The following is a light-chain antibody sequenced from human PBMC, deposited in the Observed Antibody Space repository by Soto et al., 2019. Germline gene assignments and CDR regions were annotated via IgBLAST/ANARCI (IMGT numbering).Light chain of an antibody. J-gene: IGKJ5*01. CDR3: QQYGSSLSIT. CDR1: QSVSSSY. Sequence: EIVLTQSPGTLSLSPGERVTLSCRASQSVSSSYLAWYQQKPGQAPRLLIYGASSRATSISDRFSGSGSGTDFTLTISRLEPEDFAVYYCQQYGSSLSITFGQGTRLENK. V-gene: IGKV3-20*01. CDR2: GAS.